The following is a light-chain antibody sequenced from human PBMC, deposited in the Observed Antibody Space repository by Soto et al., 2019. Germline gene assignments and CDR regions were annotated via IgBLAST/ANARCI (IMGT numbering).Light chain of an antibody. V-gene: IGKV1-5*03. CDR2: EAS. CDR3: QQYNLFSGT. CDR1: QTVYDW. Sequence: DIQMTQSPSTLSASVGDRVAITCRTSQTVYDWLAWYPHKPGQAPRLLVYEASTLESGVPPRFSARGSGTEFTLTISSLQPEDFATYYCQQYNLFSGTFGQGTKVQIK. J-gene: IGKJ1*01.